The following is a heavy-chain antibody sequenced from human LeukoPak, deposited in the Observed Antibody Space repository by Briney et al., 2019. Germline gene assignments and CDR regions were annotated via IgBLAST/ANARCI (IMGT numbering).Heavy chain of an antibody. V-gene: IGHV3-23*01. CDR2: ISGSGSTI. CDR3: ARGTVAGKAPY. Sequence: PGGSLRLSCAASGFTFSSYAMSWVRQAPGKGLEWVSAISGSGSTIYYADSVKGRFSISRDNAKNSLHLQMNSLRAEDTAVYYCARGTVAGKAPYWGQGTLVTVSS. CDR1: GFTFSSYA. J-gene: IGHJ4*02. D-gene: IGHD6-19*01.